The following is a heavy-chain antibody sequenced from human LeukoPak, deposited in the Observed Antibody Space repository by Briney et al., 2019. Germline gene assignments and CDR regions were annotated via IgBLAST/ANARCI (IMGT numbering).Heavy chain of an antibody. D-gene: IGHD4-17*01. CDR1: GDSISSSRYY. Sequence: PSETLSLTCTVSGDSISSSRYYWGWIRQPPGKGLEWIGAISYSGTTYYTPSLKSRVTISVDTSRNQFSLKLSSVTAVDTAVYYCARLNEGRDYGVHRKDYWGQGTLVTVSS. V-gene: IGHV4-39*01. CDR3: ARLNEGRDYGVHRKDY. CDR2: ISYSGTT. J-gene: IGHJ4*02.